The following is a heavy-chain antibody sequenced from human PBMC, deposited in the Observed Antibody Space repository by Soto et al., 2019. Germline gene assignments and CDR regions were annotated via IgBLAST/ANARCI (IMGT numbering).Heavy chain of an antibody. CDR2: IYYSGST. V-gene: IGHV4-39*02. J-gene: IGHJ5*02. CDR3: ARDFRNYDTLTVYWFDP. D-gene: IGHD3-9*01. Sequence: SETLSLTCTVSGGSISSSSYYWGWIRQPPGKGLEWIGSIYYSGSTYYNPSLKSRVTISVDTSKNQFSLKLSSVTAADTAVYYCARDFRNYDTLTVYWFDPWRQGTLVTVSS. CDR1: GGSISSSSYY.